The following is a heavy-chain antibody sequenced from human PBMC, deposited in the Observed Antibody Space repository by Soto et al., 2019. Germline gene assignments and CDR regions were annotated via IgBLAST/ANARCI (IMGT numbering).Heavy chain of an antibody. J-gene: IGHJ6*02. Sequence: ASVKVSCKASGYTFTSYGISWVRQAPGQGLEWMGWISAYNGNTNYAQKLQGRVTMTTDTSTSTAYMELRSLRSDDTAVYYCAREGLLWFGELFTVAYYGMDVWGQGTTVTVSS. D-gene: IGHD3-10*01. CDR3: AREGLLWFGELFTVAYYGMDV. CDR1: GYTFTSYG. CDR2: ISAYNGNT. V-gene: IGHV1-18*01.